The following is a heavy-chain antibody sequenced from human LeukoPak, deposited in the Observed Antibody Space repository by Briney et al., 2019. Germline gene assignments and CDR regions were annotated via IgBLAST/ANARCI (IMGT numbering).Heavy chain of an antibody. D-gene: IGHD1-26*01. CDR2: IYYDGSNQ. Sequence: GGSLRLSCVVSGLMFRNYGMHWVRQAPGKGLEWVAVIYYDGSNQYYADSVKGRFTVSRDNAKNTLYLQMDSLRAEDTAVYYCATDRNSGKYYDYWGQGTLVTVSS. CDR1: GLMFRNYG. CDR3: ATDRNSGKYYDY. V-gene: IGHV3-33*01. J-gene: IGHJ4*02.